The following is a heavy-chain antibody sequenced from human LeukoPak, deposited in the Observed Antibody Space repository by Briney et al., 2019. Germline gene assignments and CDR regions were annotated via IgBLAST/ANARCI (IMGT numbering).Heavy chain of an antibody. J-gene: IGHJ3*02. CDR3: ARDQLPGYCSRGSCYVRSEWDAFDI. D-gene: IGHD2-15*01. CDR1: EFTFSSYA. CDR2: ISYDGSNK. Sequence: GGSLRLSCAASEFTFSSYAMHWVRQAPGKGLEWVAVISYDGSNKYYADSVKGRFTISRDNSKNTLYLQMNSLRAEDTAVYYCARDQLPGYCSRGSCYVRSEWDAFDIWGQGTMVTVSS. V-gene: IGHV3-30-3*01.